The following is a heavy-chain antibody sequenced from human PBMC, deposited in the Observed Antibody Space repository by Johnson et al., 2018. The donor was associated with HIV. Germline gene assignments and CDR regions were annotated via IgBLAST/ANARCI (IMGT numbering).Heavy chain of an antibody. CDR1: GFTVSSNY. Sequence: VQLVESGGGLIQPGGSLRLSCAASGFTVSSNYMSWVRQAPGKGLEWVSVIGTAGDTYYPGSVKGRFTISRENAKNSLYLQMNSLRAEDTAVYYCAREVELLGSACDIWGQGTMVTVSS. D-gene: IGHD1-26*01. J-gene: IGHJ3*02. V-gene: IGHV3-66*03. CDR3: AREVELLGSACDI. CDR2: IGTAGDT.